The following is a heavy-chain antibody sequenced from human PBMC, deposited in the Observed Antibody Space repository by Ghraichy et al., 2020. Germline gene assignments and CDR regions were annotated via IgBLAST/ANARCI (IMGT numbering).Heavy chain of an antibody. Sequence: YAVYGGSFSGYYWSWIRQPPGKGLEWIGEINHSGSTNYNPSLKSRVTISVDTSKNQFSLKLSSVTAADTAVYYCARGGRRSDFDYWGQGTLVTVSS. CDR3: ARGGRRSDFDY. J-gene: IGHJ4*02. CDR1: GGSFSGYY. V-gene: IGHV4-34*01. CDR2: INHSGST.